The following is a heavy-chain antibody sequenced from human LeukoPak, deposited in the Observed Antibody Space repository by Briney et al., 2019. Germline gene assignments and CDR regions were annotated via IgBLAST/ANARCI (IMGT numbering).Heavy chain of an antibody. CDR1: GFTFSSYA. CDR3: ARGLWFGESTLDSYMDV. V-gene: IGHV3-64*01. J-gene: IGHJ6*03. D-gene: IGHD3-10*01. CDR2: ISSNGGST. Sequence: GGSLRLSCAASGFTFSSYAMHWVRQAPGKGLEYVSAISSNGGSTYYANSVKGRFTISRDNSKNTLYLQMGSLRAEDMAVYYCARGLWFGESTLDSYMDVWGKGTTVTVSS.